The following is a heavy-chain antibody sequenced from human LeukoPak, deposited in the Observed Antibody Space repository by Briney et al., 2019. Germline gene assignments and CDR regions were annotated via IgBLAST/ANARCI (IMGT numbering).Heavy chain of an antibody. Sequence: GGSLRLSCAASGFTFSSYGMHWVRQAPGEGLEWVAVIWYDGSNKYYADSVKGRFTISRDNSKNTLYLQMNSLRAEDTAVYYCAKAFGSTTVTTSYYYYMDVWGKGTTVTVSS. V-gene: IGHV3-33*06. D-gene: IGHD4-17*01. J-gene: IGHJ6*03. CDR3: AKAFGSTTVTTSYYYYMDV. CDR1: GFTFSSYG. CDR2: IWYDGSNK.